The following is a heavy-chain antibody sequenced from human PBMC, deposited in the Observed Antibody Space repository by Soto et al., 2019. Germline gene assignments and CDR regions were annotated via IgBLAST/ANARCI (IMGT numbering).Heavy chain of an antibody. CDR2: IIPIVGTG. Sequence: SVQVACKASGGSFISYAISWVRQAPGQGLEWMGGIIPIVGTGNYAQNFQGRVTIPADESTSTAYMELSSLRSDDTPMYYCARDLRAAGRPGMDVWGQGTTVTV. CDR3: ARDLRAAGRPGMDV. V-gene: IGHV1-69*13. D-gene: IGHD6-13*01. J-gene: IGHJ6*02. CDR1: GGSFISYA.